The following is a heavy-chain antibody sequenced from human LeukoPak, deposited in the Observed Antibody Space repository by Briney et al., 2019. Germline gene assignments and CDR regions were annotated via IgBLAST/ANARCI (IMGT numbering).Heavy chain of an antibody. D-gene: IGHD2-8*01. Sequence: SVKVSCKASGGTFSSYAISWVRQAPGQGLEWMGGIIPIFGTANYAQKFQGRVTITADKSTSTAYMELSSLRSEDTAVYYCAKNGPSPYRYYMDVWGKGTTVTISS. V-gene: IGHV1-69*06. J-gene: IGHJ6*03. CDR1: GGTFSSYA. CDR2: IIPIFGTA. CDR3: AKNGPSPYRYYMDV.